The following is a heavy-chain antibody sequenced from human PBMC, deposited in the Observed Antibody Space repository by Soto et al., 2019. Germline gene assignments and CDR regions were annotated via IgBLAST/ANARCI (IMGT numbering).Heavy chain of an antibody. CDR2: IYYSGST. CDR3: AGALGCSGGSCYDY. Sequence: QVQLQESGPGLVKPSETLSLTCTVSGGSISSHYWSWIRQPPGTGLGWIGYIYYSGSTNHNPSLKSRVTISVDTSKDQFALKLSSVTAADTAGYYCAGALGCSGGSCYDYRGQGTLVTVSS. D-gene: IGHD2-15*01. V-gene: IGHV4-59*11. CDR1: GGSISSHY. J-gene: IGHJ4*02.